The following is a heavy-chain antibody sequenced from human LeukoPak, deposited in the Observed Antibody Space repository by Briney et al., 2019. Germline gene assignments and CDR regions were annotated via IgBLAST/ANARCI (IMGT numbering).Heavy chain of an antibody. J-gene: IGHJ4*02. CDR3: ARGSVYGYSDY. CDR2: INHSGST. CDR1: GGSFSGYY. D-gene: IGHD3-10*01. Sequence: SEALSLTCAVYGGSFSGYYWSWIRQLPGKGLEWIGEINHSGSTNYNPSLKSRVTISVDTSKNQFSLKLSSVTAADTAVYYCARGSVYGYSDYWGQGTLVTVSS. V-gene: IGHV4-34*01.